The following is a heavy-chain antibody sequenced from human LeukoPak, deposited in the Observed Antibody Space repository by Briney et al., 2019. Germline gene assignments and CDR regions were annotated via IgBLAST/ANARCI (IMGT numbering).Heavy chain of an antibody. Sequence: SETLSLTCTVSGGSISSGVYYWSWIRQHPGKGLEWIGYIYYSGSTYYNPSLKSRVTISVDTSKNQFSLKLSSVTAADTAVYYCARVSKTKGFWSGYWGYYFDYWGQGTLVTVSS. D-gene: IGHD3-3*01. CDR3: ARVSKTKGFWSGYWGYYFDY. J-gene: IGHJ4*02. CDR2: IYYSGST. V-gene: IGHV4-31*03. CDR1: GGSISSGVYY.